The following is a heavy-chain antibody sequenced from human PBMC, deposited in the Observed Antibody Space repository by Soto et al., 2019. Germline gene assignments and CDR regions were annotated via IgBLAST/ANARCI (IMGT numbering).Heavy chain of an antibody. V-gene: IGHV4-39*02. J-gene: IGHJ4*02. CDR3: VRRSHIVVAPT. Sequence: SETLSLTCIVSGASFSDANYYWVWIRQPPGEGLEWIGSFYYDGRTYYNASLKSRVTISVDTSKNHFSLMLTSVTAADTAVYYCVRRSHIVVAPTWGQGTLVTVSS. CDR1: GASFSDANYY. D-gene: IGHD2-21*01. CDR2: FYYDGRT.